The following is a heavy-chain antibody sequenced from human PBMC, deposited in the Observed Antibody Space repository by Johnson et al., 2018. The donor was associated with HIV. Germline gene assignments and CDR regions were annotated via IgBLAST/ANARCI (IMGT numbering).Heavy chain of an antibody. D-gene: IGHD3-22*01. V-gene: IGHV3-20*04. CDR3: ARATYYYDTSGYLTRPRAFDV. Sequence: VQLVESGGGVARPGGSLRLSCEASGFTFDEYDMNWVRQGPGKGLEWVSGINWNGGTPGSADSVKGRFTISRDNAKNSLYLQMNSLRAEDTALYYCARATYYYDTSGYLTRPRAFDVWGQGTMVTVSS. CDR2: INWNGGTP. J-gene: IGHJ3*01. CDR1: GFTFDEYD.